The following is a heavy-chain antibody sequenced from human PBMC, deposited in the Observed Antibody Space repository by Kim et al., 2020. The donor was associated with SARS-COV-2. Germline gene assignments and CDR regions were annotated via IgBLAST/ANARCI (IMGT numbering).Heavy chain of an antibody. V-gene: IGHV3-7*01. CDR2: IKQDGAKK. Sequence: GGSLRLSCAASGFTISNYWMKWVRQAPGKGLEWVAIIKQDGAKKYYLDSVKGRFTISRDNSKSSLYLQMNSLRAEDTAMYYCLSALGGGAYDIWGHGTMV. CDR1: GFTISNYW. D-gene: IGHD3-16*01. CDR3: LSALGGGAYDI. J-gene: IGHJ3*02.